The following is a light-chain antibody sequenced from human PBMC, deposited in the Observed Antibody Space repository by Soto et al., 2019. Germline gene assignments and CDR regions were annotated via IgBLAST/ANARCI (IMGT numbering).Light chain of an antibody. CDR2: DVS. J-gene: IGLJ1*01. V-gene: IGLV2-14*01. CDR1: SSDVGAYNY. CDR3: RSYTSSGNYV. Sequence: QSVLTQAASVSGSPGQSITISCTRTSSDVGAYNYVSWYQQYPGKTPKLMIDDVSNWPSGISDRCSGSKSGNTASLTISGLQAEDVADCYCRSYTSSGNYVLRSGTKHTVL.